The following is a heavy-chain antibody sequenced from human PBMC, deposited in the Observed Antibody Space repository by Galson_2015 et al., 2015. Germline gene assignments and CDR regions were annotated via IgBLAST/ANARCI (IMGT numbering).Heavy chain of an antibody. J-gene: IGHJ4*02. V-gene: IGHV2-70*12. Sequence: PALVKPTQTLTLTCTFSGFSLSTSGMCVSWIRQPPGKALEWLALIDWDDDKYYSTSLKTRLTISKDTSKNQVVLTMTNMDPVDTATYYCAHYDFWSGYFWSVGGLFDYWGQGTLVTVSS. D-gene: IGHD3-3*01. CDR3: AHYDFWSGYFWSVGGLFDY. CDR1: GFSLSTSGMC. CDR2: IDWDDDK.